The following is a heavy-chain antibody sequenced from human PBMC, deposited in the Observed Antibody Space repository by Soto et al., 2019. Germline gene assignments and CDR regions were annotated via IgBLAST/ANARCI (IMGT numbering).Heavy chain of an antibody. CDR2: INQDGSEK. V-gene: IGHV3-7*01. D-gene: IGHD3-3*01. CDR1: GFTFSTSW. CDR3: ARDVADF. J-gene: IGHJ4*02. Sequence: PGGSLRLSCLDSGFTFSTSWMTWVRQVPGKGLEWVANINQDGSEKYYVDSVKGRFTISRDNTKNSLYLQMNSVRAEDTAVYYCARDVADFRGQGTQVTVSS.